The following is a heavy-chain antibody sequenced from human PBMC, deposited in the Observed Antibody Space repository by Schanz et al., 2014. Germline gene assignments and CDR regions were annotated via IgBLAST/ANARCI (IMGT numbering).Heavy chain of an antibody. CDR2: ISDSGDTA. J-gene: IGHJ4*02. CDR3: AKSLESCPGGRCSRGYFDY. V-gene: IGHV3-23*04. Sequence: EVQLVESGGGVVQPGRSLRLSCAASGFTFTNYAMSWVRQAPGKGLEWVSLISDSGDTAYYADSVKGRFTISRDNFKGALYLQMSSLRAEDTAVYYCAKSLESCPGGRCSRGYFDYWGQGTLVTVSS. D-gene: IGHD2-8*02. CDR1: GFTFTNYA.